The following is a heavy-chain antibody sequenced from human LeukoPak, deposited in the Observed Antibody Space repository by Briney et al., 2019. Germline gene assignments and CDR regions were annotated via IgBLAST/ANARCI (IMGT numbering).Heavy chain of an antibody. Sequence: ASVKVSCKVSGYTLTELSMHWVRQAPGKGLEWMGGFDPEDGETIYAQKFQGRVTMTEDTSTDTAYMELSSLRSEDTAVYYCATGDCSGGSCSYNWFDPWGQGTLVTVSS. CDR3: ATGDCSGGSCSYNWFDP. D-gene: IGHD2-15*01. CDR2: FDPEDGET. J-gene: IGHJ5*02. V-gene: IGHV1-24*01. CDR1: GYTLTELS.